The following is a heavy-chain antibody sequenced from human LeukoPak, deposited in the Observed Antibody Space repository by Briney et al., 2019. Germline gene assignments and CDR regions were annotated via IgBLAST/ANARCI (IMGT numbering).Heavy chain of an antibody. D-gene: IGHD3-22*01. J-gene: IGHJ4*02. CDR1: GGTFSSYA. CDR2: IIPIFGTA. V-gene: IGHV1-69*13. CDR3: AHDQYYYDSSGYSKLFDY. Sequence: ASVKVSCKASGGTFSSYAISWVRQAPGQGLEWMGGIIPIFGTANYAQKFQGRVTITADESTSTAYVELSSLRSEDTAVYYCAHDQYYYDSSGYSKLFDYWGQGTLVTVSS.